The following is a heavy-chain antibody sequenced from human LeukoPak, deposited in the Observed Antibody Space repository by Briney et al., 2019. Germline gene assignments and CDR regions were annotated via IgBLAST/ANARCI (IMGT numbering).Heavy chain of an antibody. Sequence: PGGSLRLSCAASGFTFRDAWMTWVRQAPGKGLEWVAVISYDGSNKYYADSVKGRFTISRDNSKNTLYLQMNSLRAEDTAVYYCAKDRLLWFGELPADWGQGTLVTVSS. CDR2: ISYDGSNK. V-gene: IGHV3-30*18. CDR1: GFTFRDAW. J-gene: IGHJ1*01. CDR3: AKDRLLWFGELPAD. D-gene: IGHD3-10*01.